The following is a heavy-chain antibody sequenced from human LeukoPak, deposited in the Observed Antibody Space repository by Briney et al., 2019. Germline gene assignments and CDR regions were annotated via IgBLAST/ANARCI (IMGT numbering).Heavy chain of an antibody. Sequence: ASVKVSCKASGGTFSSYAFSWVRQAPGQGLEWMGRIIPIFGTANYAQKFQGRVTITADKSTSTAYMDLSSLRYEDTAVYYCARDRSVLLWFGEAPVWFDHWGQGTLVTVSS. CDR3: ARDRSVLLWFGEAPVWFDH. D-gene: IGHD3-10*01. CDR1: GGTFSSYA. V-gene: IGHV1-69*06. J-gene: IGHJ5*02. CDR2: IIPIFGTA.